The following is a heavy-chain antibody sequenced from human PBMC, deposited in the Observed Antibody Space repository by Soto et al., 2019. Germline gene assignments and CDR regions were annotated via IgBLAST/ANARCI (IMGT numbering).Heavy chain of an antibody. D-gene: IGHD3-22*01. CDR1: GFTFSSYA. Sequence: SGGSLRLSCAASGFTFSSYAMSWVRQAPGKGLEWVSAISGSVGSTYYADSVKGRFTISRDNSKNTLYLQMNSLRAEDTAVYYCARRNLFYDSSGHDYWGQGTLVTVSS. V-gene: IGHV3-23*01. CDR3: ARRNLFYDSSGHDY. J-gene: IGHJ4*02. CDR2: ISGSVGST.